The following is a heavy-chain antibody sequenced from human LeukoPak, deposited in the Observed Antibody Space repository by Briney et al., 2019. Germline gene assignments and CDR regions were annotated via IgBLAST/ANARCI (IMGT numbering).Heavy chain of an antibody. CDR3: ATKQWLAPPPDS. CDR2: INTDGTVT. V-gene: IGHV3-74*01. D-gene: IGHD6-19*01. J-gene: IGHJ4*02. Sequence: SGGSLRLSCAASVFTFSKYWMLWVRQAPGKGLESVSRINTDGTVTTYADSVKGRFTVSRDNADNTMFLQMNSVRDEDTAVYYCATKQWLAPPPDSWGQGTPVTVSS. CDR1: VFTFSKYW.